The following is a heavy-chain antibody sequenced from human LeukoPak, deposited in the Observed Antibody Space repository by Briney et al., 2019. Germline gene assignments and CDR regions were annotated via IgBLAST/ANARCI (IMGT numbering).Heavy chain of an antibody. J-gene: IGHJ4*02. Sequence: SETLSLTCAVYGGSFSGYYWSWIRQPPGKGLEWIGYIYYSGSTNYNPSLKSRVTISVDTSKNQFSLKLSSVTAADTAVYYCARASVAGTAVSFDYWGQGTLVTVSS. V-gene: IGHV4-59*08. CDR2: IYYSGST. CDR3: ARASVAGTAVSFDY. D-gene: IGHD6-19*01. CDR1: GGSFSGYY.